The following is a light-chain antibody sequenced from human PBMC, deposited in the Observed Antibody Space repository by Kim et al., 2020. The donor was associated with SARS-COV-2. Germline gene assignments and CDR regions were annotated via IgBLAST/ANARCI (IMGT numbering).Light chain of an antibody. CDR3: AAWDDSLNGYV. V-gene: IGLV1-44*01. CDR1: SSNIGSNT. CDR2: SNN. J-gene: IGLJ1*01. Sequence: QRVTISCYGSSSNIGSNTVNWDQQLPGTAPKLLIYSNNQRPSGVPDRFSGSKSGTSASLAISGLQSEDEADYYCAAWDDSLNGYVFGTGTKGTVL.